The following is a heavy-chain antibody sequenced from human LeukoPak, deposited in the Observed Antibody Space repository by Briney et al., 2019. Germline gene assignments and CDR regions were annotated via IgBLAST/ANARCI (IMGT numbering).Heavy chain of an antibody. D-gene: IGHD6-13*01. CDR2: INHSGST. CDR1: GGSFSGYY. J-gene: IGHJ4*02. Sequence: KPSETLSLTYAVYGGSFSGYYWSWIRQPPGKGLEWIGEINHSGSTNYNPSLKSRVTISVDTSKNQFSLKLSSVTAADTAVYYCARVYSSSWYGGPVPNGKAIFDYWGQGTLVTVSS. V-gene: IGHV4-34*01. CDR3: ARVYSSSWYGGPVPNGKAIFDY.